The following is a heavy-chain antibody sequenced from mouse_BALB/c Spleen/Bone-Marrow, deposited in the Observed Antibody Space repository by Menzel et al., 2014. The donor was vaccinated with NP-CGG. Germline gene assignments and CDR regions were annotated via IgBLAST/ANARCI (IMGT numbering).Heavy chain of an antibody. Sequence: VKLMESGAELVRPGSSVKISCKASGYAFSSYWMTWVKRRPGQGLEWIGQIYPGDGETNYNGKFKGKATLTSDKSSSTAYMQLSGLTSEDSAVYFCAKVTTGFAYWGQGTLVTVSA. D-gene: IGHD2-2*01. CDR2: IYPGDGET. J-gene: IGHJ3*01. CDR3: AKVTTGFAY. V-gene: IGHV1-80*01. CDR1: GYAFSSYW.